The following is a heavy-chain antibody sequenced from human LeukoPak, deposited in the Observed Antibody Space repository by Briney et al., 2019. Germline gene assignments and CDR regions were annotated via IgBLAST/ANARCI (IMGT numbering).Heavy chain of an antibody. CDR1: GYTFTNYY. Sequence: ASVKVSCKAPGYTFTNYYMHWVRQAPGQGLEWMGIINPSDGSTSYTQKFQGRVIMTSDTSTSTVYMNLRSLRSEDTAVYYCARSLSRGSNYFVWSMIDDWGQGTLVIVSS. CDR3: ARSLSRGSNYFVWSMIDD. CDR2: INPSDGST. J-gene: IGHJ4*02. D-gene: IGHD1-26*01. V-gene: IGHV1-46*01.